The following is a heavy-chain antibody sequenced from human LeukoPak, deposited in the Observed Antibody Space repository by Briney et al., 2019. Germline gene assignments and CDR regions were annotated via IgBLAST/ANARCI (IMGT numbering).Heavy chain of an antibody. J-gene: IGHJ3*02. D-gene: IGHD3-22*01. CDR3: AKDRTHYYDSSGYGLDAFDI. V-gene: IGHV3-30*18. CDR2: IPYDGSNK. CDR1: GFTFSSYG. Sequence: GGSLRLSCAASGFTFSSYGMHWVRQAPGKGLEWVAVIPYDGSNKYYADSVKGRFTISRDNSKNTLYLQMNSLRAEDTAVYYCAKDRTHYYDSSGYGLDAFDIWGQGTMVTVSS.